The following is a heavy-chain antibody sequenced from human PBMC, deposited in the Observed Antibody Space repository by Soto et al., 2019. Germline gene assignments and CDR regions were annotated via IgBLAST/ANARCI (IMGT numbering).Heavy chain of an antibody. D-gene: IGHD1-26*01. CDR1: GGSISSSSYY. CDR2: IYYSGGT. J-gene: IGHJ4*02. V-gene: IGHV4-39*01. CDR3: ARPSGSYLYYFDY. Sequence: SETLSLTCTVSGGSISSSSYYWGWVRQPPGKGLEWIGSIYYSGGTYYNPSLKSRVTISVDTSKSQFSLKLSSVTAADTAVYYCARPSGSYLYYFDYWGQGTLVTVSS.